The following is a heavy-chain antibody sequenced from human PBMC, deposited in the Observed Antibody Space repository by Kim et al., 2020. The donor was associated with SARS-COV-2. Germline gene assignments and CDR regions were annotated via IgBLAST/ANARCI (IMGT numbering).Heavy chain of an antibody. Sequence: AASVKGRFTISRDNSKNTLYLQMNSLRAEDTAVYYCAKVDILTGHNAFDIWGQGTMVTVSS. D-gene: IGHD3-9*01. V-gene: IGHV3-33*06. CDR3: AKVDILTGHNAFDI. J-gene: IGHJ3*02.